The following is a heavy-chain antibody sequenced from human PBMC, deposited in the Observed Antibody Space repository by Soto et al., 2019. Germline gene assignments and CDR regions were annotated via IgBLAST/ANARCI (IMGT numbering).Heavy chain of an antibody. Sequence: QVQLQESGPGLVKPSETLSLTCTVSGGSMSSFSWSWIRQSPGKGLEWIGPIHYSGSTNYNPSLKRRVTRSVDTSKNQFSLKVSSVAATDTAVYFCARDSRESSSLYYSRGMDVWGQGTAVTVSS. CDR2: IHYSGST. CDR1: GGSMSSFS. V-gene: IGHV4-59*01. CDR3: ARDSRESSSLYYSRGMDV. D-gene: IGHD6-13*01. J-gene: IGHJ6*02.